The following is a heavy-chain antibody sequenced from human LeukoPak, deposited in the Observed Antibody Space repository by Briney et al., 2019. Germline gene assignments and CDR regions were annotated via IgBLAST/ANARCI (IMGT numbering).Heavy chain of an antibody. CDR2: ISYDGSNK. V-gene: IGHV3-30*18. J-gene: IGHJ4*02. CDR1: GFTFSSYG. D-gene: IGHD5-24*01. CDR3: AKAAQVATILVY. Sequence: GGSLRLSCAASGFTFSSYGMHWVRQAPGKGLEWVAVISYDGSNKYYADSVKGRFTISRDNSKNTLYLQMNSLRAEDTAVYYCAKAAQVATILVYWGQGTLVTVSS.